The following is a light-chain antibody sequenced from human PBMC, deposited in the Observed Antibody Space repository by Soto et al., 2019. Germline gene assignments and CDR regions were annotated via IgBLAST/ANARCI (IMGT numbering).Light chain of an antibody. V-gene: IGKV3-15*01. J-gene: IGKJ4*01. Sequence: EIVMTQSPATLSVSPGERVTLSCRASQSVSSRLARYQQKPGQSPRLLIYGVSTRATGIPARFSGSGSGTEFTLTISSLQSEDFAVYYCQQYNNWPLTFGGGTKVDI. CDR3: QQYNNWPLT. CDR1: QSVSSR. CDR2: GVS.